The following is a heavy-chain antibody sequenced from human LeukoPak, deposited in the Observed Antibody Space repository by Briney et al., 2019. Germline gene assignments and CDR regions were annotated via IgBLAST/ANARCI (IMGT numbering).Heavy chain of an antibody. J-gene: IGHJ4*02. V-gene: IGHV1-3*01. CDR3: ARAPPPRDGDKDY. CDR1: GYTFTSYA. CDR2: INAGNGNT. Sequence: ASVKVSCKASGYTFTSYAMHWVRQAPGQRLEWVGWINAGNGNTKYSQKFQGRVTITRDTSASTAYMELSSLRSEDTAVYYCARAPPPRDGDKDYWGQGTLVTVSS. D-gene: IGHD5-24*01.